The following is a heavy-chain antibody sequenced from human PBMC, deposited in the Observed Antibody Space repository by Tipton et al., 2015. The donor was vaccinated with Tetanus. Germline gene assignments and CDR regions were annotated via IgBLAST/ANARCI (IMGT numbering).Heavy chain of an antibody. J-gene: IGHJ4*02. CDR2: IRSKAYGGTT. V-gene: IGHV3-49*03. Sequence: SLRLSCTASGFTFGDYAMSWFRQAPGKGLEWVGFIRSKAYGGTTEYAASVKGRFTISRDDSKSIAYLQMNSLKTEDTAVYYCTRDVDYGDFDYWGQGTLVTVSS. CDR3: TRDVDYGDFDY. D-gene: IGHD4-17*01. CDR1: GFTFGDYA.